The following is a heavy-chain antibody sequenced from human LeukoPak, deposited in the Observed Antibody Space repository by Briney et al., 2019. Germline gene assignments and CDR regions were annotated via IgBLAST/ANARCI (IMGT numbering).Heavy chain of an antibody. J-gene: IGHJ4*02. CDR2: ISGRGGTT. Sequence: GGSLRLSCAASGFTFSNYAMSWVRQAPGEGLDWVSTISGRGGTTFYSDSVKGRFTISRDNSKNTVYLQMNSLGIGDTAVYYCANRLDYWGQGTLVTVSS. CDR1: GFTFSNYA. CDR3: ANRLDY. V-gene: IGHV3-23*01.